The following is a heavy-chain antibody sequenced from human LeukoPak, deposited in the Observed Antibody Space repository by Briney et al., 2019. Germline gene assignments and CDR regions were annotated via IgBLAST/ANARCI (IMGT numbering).Heavy chain of an antibody. CDR1: GFTLSSYA. Sequence: GGSLRLSCAASGFTLSSYAMHWVRQAPGKGLEWVAVISYDGSNKYYADSVKGRFTISRDNSKNTLYLQMNSLRAEDAAVYYCARVQRQWELLIAYFDYWGQGTLVTVSS. CDR3: ARVQRQWELLIAYFDY. V-gene: IGHV3-30*04. J-gene: IGHJ4*02. CDR2: ISYDGSNK. D-gene: IGHD1-26*01.